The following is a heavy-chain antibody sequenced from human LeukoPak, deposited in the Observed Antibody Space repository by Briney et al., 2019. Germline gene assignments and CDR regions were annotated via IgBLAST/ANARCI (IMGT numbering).Heavy chain of an antibody. V-gene: IGHV3-11*01. CDR1: GFTFSDYY. D-gene: IGHD3-22*01. Sequence: GGSLRLSCAASGFTFSDYYMSWIRQAPGKGLEWVSYISSSGSTIYYADSVKGRFTISRDNAKNSLYLQMNSLRAEDTAVYYCARALRGFLTMIVVDYWGQGTLVTVSS. CDR2: ISSSGSTI. CDR3: ARALRGFLTMIVVDY. J-gene: IGHJ4*02.